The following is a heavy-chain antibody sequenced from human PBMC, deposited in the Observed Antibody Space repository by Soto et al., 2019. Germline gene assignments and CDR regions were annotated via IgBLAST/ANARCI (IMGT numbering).Heavy chain of an antibody. J-gene: IGHJ6*02. CDR2: IYYSGSR. V-gene: IGHV4-31*03. D-gene: IGHD6-25*01. CDR1: GGSINTVGYY. Sequence: PSATLSLTCSVSGGSINTVGYYWTWIRQQPGKGLEWIGYIYYSGSRDYNPSLKSRVSMSVDESKNQFSLNLTSVTAADTAVYYCANESGGYDSSTRYGLDVWGQGTTVTVSS. CDR3: ANESGGYDSSTRYGLDV.